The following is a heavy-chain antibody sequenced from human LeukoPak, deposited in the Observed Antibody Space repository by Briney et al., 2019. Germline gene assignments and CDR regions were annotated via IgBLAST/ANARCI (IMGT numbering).Heavy chain of an antibody. Sequence: GGSLRLSCAVSGFTFTNYVMHWVRQAPGKGLEWVALIWYDGSNKNYADSVKGRFTISRDNSKNTLDLPMNSLRAEDTAVYYCARSMTTVFLYRFDYWGQGTLVTVSS. J-gene: IGHJ4*02. V-gene: IGHV3-33*01. CDR1: GFTFTNYV. CDR3: ARSMTTVFLYRFDY. CDR2: IWYDGSNK. D-gene: IGHD4-17*01.